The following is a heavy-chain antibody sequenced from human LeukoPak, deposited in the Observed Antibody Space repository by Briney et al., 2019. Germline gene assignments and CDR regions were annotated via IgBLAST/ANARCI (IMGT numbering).Heavy chain of an antibody. CDR3: ARSLSVFGPVRRIAARPLGY. CDR1: GYTFTSYD. J-gene: IGHJ4*02. CDR2: MNPNSGNT. V-gene: IGHV1-8*01. Sequence: GASVKVSCKASGYTFTSYDINWVRQATGQGLEWMGWMNPNSGNTGYAQKFQGRVTMTRNTSISTAYMELSSLRSEDTAVYYCARSLSVFGPVRRIAARPLGYWGQGTLVTVSS. D-gene: IGHD6-6*01.